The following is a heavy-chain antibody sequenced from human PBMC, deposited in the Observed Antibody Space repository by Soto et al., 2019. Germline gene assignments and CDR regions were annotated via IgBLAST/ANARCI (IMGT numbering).Heavy chain of an antibody. D-gene: IGHD5-18*01. Sequence: SVKVSCKASGGTFSSYAISWVRQAPGQGLEWMGGIIPIFGTANYAQKFQGRVTITADESTSTAYMELSSLRSEDTAVYYCARDRDTAMAIDAFDIWGQGTMVTVSS. CDR1: GGTFSSYA. CDR2: IIPIFGTA. CDR3: ARDRDTAMAIDAFDI. J-gene: IGHJ3*02. V-gene: IGHV1-69*13.